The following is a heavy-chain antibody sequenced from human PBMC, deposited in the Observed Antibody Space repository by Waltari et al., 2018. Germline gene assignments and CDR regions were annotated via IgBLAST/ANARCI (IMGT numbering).Heavy chain of an antibody. V-gene: IGHV3-74*03. Sequence: EEQLVESGEGLVQPGDSLRLSCAASGFTFSTYWLTWVRPAPGKGPLWVSRISSDASDTAYADSVKGRFTISRDNAKNTLYLQMNRLRAEDTAVYYCARVARRTYRSPVPGRHYYYGMDVWGQGTTVTVSS. CDR1: GFTFSTYW. D-gene: IGHD1-1*01. CDR3: ARVARRTYRSPVPGRHYYYGMDV. J-gene: IGHJ6*02. CDR2: ISSDASDT.